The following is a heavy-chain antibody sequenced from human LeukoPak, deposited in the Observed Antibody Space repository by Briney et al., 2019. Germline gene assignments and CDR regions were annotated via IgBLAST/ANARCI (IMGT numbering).Heavy chain of an antibody. J-gene: IGHJ4*02. CDR2: ISYDGSNK. CDR3: AKDGGRGPRGLTAAEYFDY. CDR1: GFTFSSYG. D-gene: IGHD6-13*01. Sequence: GGSLRLSCAASGFTFSSYGMHWVRQAPGKGLEWVAVISYDGSNKYYADSVKGRFTISRDNSKNTPYLQMNSLRAEDTAVYYCAKDGGRGPRGLTAAEYFDYWGQGTLVTVSS. V-gene: IGHV3-30*18.